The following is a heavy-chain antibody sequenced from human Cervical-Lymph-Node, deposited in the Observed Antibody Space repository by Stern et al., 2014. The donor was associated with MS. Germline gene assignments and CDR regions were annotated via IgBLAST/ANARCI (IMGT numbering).Heavy chain of an antibody. V-gene: IGHV3-30*01. CDR2: ISYDGSNK. CDR3: ARQLGRDSSGYDYRGGGTFDY. D-gene: IGHD3-22*01. CDR1: GFTFSSYA. Sequence: VQLVESGGGVVQPGRSLRLSCAASGFTFSSYAMHWVRQAPGKGLEWVAVISYDGSNKYYADSVKGRFTIPRDNSKNTLDLQMNSLRAEDTAVYYCARQLGRDSSGYDYRGGGTFDYWGQGTLVTVSS. J-gene: IGHJ4*02.